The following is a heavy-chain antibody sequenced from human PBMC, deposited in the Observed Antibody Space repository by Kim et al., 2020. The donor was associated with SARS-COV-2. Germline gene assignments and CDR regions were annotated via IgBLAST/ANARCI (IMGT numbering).Heavy chain of an antibody. V-gene: IGHV3-48*03. CDR2: IIGSGTTI. Sequence: GGSLRLSCAASGFTFSSYEMNWVRQAPGKGLEWVSDIIGSGTTIYYADSVRGRFTISRDNDKNSLYLQMNSLRAEDTAVYYCARGPNYSPFDYWGQGTLV. J-gene: IGHJ4*02. CDR1: GFTFSSYE. CDR3: ARGPNYSPFDY. D-gene: IGHD4-4*01.